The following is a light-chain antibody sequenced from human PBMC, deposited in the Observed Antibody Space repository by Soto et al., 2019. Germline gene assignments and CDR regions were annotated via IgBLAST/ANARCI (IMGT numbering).Light chain of an antibody. CDR2: AAS. CDR1: QRVSNH. V-gene: IGKV3-15*01. Sequence: ETVMTQSPVTLSVSPGDTATLSCRASQRVSNHFAWYQQKPGQAPRLLIYAASTRAAGVPVRFSGSGSETEFTLTIRSLQSEDFALCYCHQYNNWPWTFGHGTKV. CDR3: HQYNNWPWT. J-gene: IGKJ1*01.